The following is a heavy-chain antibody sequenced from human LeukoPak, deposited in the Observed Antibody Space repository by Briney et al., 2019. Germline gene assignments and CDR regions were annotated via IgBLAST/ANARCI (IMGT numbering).Heavy chain of an antibody. V-gene: IGHV1-18*01. D-gene: IGHD3-22*01. CDR3: ARGAYDSSGYYSDAFDI. J-gene: IGHJ3*02. Sequence: GASVKVSCKASGYTLTSYGISWVRQAPGQGLEWMGWISAYNGNTNYAQKLQGRVTMTTDTSTSTAYMELRSLRSDDTAVYYCARGAYDSSGYYSDAFDIWGQGTMVTVSS. CDR2: ISAYNGNT. CDR1: GYTLTSYG.